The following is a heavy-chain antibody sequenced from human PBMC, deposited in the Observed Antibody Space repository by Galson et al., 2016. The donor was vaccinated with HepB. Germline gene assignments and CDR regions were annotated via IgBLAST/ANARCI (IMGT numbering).Heavy chain of an antibody. Sequence: SLRLSCAASGFTFSSYGMHWVRQAPGKGLEWVAFISYDGNDKYYTDSVKGRFTISRDNSKKTLYLQMNSLRAEDTAVYYCAKDGITAALQPWGQGTLVTVSS. CDR1: GFTFSSYG. J-gene: IGHJ1*01. CDR3: AKDGITAALQP. CDR2: ISYDGNDK. D-gene: IGHD6-13*01. V-gene: IGHV3-30*18.